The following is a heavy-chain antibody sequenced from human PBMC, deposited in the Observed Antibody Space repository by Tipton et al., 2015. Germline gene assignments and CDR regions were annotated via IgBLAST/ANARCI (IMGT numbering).Heavy chain of an antibody. J-gene: IGHJ5*02. CDR3: ARGYSNYAGWFGP. D-gene: IGHD4-11*01. Sequence: TLSLTCAVSAYSISSDYYWGWIRQPPGKGLEWIGSISHSGNTYYNPSLKSRVTMSRDTSKNQFSLKLTSVTAADTAVYHCARGYSNYAGWFGPWGQGTLVTVSS. CDR1: AYSISSDYY. CDR2: ISHSGNT. V-gene: IGHV4-38-2*01.